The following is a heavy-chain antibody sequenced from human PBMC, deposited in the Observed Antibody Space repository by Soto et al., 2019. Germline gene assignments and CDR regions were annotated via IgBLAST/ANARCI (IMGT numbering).Heavy chain of an antibody. J-gene: IGHJ6*03. CDR3: ARVNYGDSGAIYYYYMDV. CDR1: GFTFSSYS. Sequence: GGSLRLSCAASGFTFSSYSMNWVRRAPGEGLEWVSSISSSSSYIYYADSVKGRFTISRDNAKNSLYLQMNSLRAEDTAVYYCARVNYGDSGAIYYYYMDVWGKGTTVTVSS. V-gene: IGHV3-21*01. CDR2: ISSSSSYI. D-gene: IGHD4-17*01.